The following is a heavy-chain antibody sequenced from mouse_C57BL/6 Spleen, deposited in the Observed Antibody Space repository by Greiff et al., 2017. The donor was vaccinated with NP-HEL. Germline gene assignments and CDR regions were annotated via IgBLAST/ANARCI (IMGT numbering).Heavy chain of an antibody. CDR2: IYPRSGNT. D-gene: IGHD1-1*01. V-gene: IGHV1-81*01. CDR1: GYTFTSYG. CDR3: ARITEYFDV. Sequence: VQLQQSGAELARPGASVKLSCKASGYTFTSYGISWVKQRTGQGLEWIGEIYPRSGNTYYNEKFKGKATLTADKSSSTAYMELRSLTSEDSAVYFCARITEYFDVWGTGTTVTVSS. J-gene: IGHJ1*03.